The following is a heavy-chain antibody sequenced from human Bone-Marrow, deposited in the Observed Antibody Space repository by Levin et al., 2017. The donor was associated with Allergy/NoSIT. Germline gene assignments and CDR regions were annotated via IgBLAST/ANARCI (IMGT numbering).Heavy chain of an antibody. V-gene: IGHV3-30*04. CDR3: AREGVRGEDYYGMDL. J-gene: IGHJ6*02. CDR1: GFTFSSYA. D-gene: IGHD3-10*01. Sequence: GGSLRLSCAACGFTFSSYAMHWVRQAPGKGLEWVAIISYDGRNTPSADSVKGRFTISRDNSKNMLYLQMNSLTSEDTAVYYCAREGVRGEDYYGMDLWGQGTMVIVS. CDR2: ISYDGRNT.